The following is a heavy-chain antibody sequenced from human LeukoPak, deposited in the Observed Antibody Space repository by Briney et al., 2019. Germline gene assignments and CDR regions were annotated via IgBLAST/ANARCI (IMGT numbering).Heavy chain of an antibody. Sequence: QASETLSLTCTVSGGSISSYYWSWIRQPPGKGLEWVSAISGSGDSTYYADSVKGRFTISRDNSKNTLYLQMNSLRAEDTAIYYCAKLSSSSCYQPFDYRGQGTLVTVSS. CDR2: ISGSGDST. V-gene: IGHV3-23*01. J-gene: IGHJ4*02. CDR3: AKLSSSSCYQPFDY. CDR1: GGSISSYY. D-gene: IGHD2-2*01.